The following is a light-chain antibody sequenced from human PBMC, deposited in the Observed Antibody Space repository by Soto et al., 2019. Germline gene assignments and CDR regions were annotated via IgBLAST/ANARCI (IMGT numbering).Light chain of an antibody. CDR2: DVS. Sequence: IVMTQSPASLSVSPGERVTLSCRAGQGVTTNFAWYQQKSGQSPRLLIYDVSTRATGIPARFSGSGSGTDFTLTISSLEPEDFAVYYCQQRSNWPLTFGGGTKVDIK. CDR1: QGVTTN. CDR3: QQRSNWPLT. V-gene: IGKV3-11*01. J-gene: IGKJ4*01.